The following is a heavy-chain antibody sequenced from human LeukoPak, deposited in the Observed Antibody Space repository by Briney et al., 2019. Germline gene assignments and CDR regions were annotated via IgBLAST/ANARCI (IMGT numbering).Heavy chain of an antibody. J-gene: IGHJ5*02. CDR2: INPNSGGT. CDR3: ARARPYYYGSGSPLPNWFDP. CDR1: GYTFTGYY. D-gene: IGHD3-10*01. Sequence: ASVKVSCKASGYTFTGYYMHWVRQAPGQGLEWMGWINPNSGGTNYAQKFQGRVTMTRDTSISTAYMELSRLRSDDTAVYYCARARPYYYGSGSPLPNWFDPWGQGTLVTVSS. V-gene: IGHV1-2*02.